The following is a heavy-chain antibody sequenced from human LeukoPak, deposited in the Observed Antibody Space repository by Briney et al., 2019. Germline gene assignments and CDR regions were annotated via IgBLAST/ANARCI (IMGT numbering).Heavy chain of an antibody. V-gene: IGHV3-11*01. D-gene: IGHD2-15*01. CDR2: VSGSDENK. J-gene: IGHJ4*02. Sequence: GGSLRLSCAASGFTFSDYYMTWIRQAPGQGLEWISYVSGSDENKYYAGSVRGRFAISRDNAEKSLFLQMSNVRAEDTAVYYCTRAGLGGHYIDYWGQGTLVTVSS. CDR1: GFTFSDYY. CDR3: TRAGLGGHYIDY.